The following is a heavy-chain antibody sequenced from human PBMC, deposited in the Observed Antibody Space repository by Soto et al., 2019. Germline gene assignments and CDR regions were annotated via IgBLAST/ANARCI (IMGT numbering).Heavy chain of an antibody. CDR1: GFTFSSHG. V-gene: IGHV3-33*01. J-gene: IGHJ3*02. CDR3: ARAYYYDSGAYQNAFDI. CDR2: VWYDGSNK. D-gene: IGHD3-22*01. Sequence: QVQLVESGGGVVQPGRSLRLSCSASGFTFSSHGMHWVRQAPGKGLEWVAVVWYDGSNKYYADSVKGRFTISRDNYKNALYLQMNSLRAEDTAVYYCARAYYYDSGAYQNAFDIWGQGTMVTVSS.